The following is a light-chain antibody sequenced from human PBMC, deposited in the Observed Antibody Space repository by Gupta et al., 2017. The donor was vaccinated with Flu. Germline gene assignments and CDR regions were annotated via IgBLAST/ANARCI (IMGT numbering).Light chain of an antibody. CDR2: EDN. CDR3: GAWDSSLSAGV. J-gene: IGLJ3*02. V-gene: IGLV1-51*02. Sequence: KVTISCSGSSYNIGNNVVAWYQQHPGTAPKLLIYEDNKRPSGIPDRISGSKSGTTATLGITGLQTGDEADYYCGAWDSSLSAGVFGGGTKLTVL. CDR1: SYNIGNNV.